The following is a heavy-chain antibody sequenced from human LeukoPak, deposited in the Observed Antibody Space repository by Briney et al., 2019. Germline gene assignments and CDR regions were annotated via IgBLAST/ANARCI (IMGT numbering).Heavy chain of an antibody. D-gene: IGHD6-13*01. J-gene: IGHJ4*02. CDR2: ISAYSGNT. V-gene: IGHV1-18*01. CDR3: AREKQLFYY. Sequence: ASVKVSCKASGYTFTSYGITWVRQAPGQGLEWMGWISAYSGNTNYAQNLQGRVTMTTDTSTSTAYMELRSLTPDDTAVYYCAREKQLFYYWGQGTLVTVSS. CDR1: GYTFTSYG.